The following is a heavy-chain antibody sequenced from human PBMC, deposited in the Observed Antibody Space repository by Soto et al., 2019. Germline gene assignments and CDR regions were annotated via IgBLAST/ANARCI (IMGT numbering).Heavy chain of an antibody. Sequence: QVQLQESGPGLVTPSETLSLTCSVSDGSVHPGNYYWSWIRQPPGKGLAWIGPIYYIGTTNYNPSLKSRVSISVDTSKNQFSLTFTSVTAADTAVYFCAREEKQLSRYGGDFDYWGQVILFTVSS. V-gene: IGHV4-61*01. D-gene: IGHD3-16*01. CDR3: AREEKQLSRYGGDFDY. J-gene: IGHJ4*02. CDR1: DGSVHPGNYY. CDR2: IYYIGTT.